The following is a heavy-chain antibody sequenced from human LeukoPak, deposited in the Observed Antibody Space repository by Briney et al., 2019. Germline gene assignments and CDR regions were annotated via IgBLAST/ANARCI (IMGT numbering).Heavy chain of an antibody. CDR1: GYTFTSYG. CDR3: ARTRKPSIVVVPAALNV. V-gene: IGHV1-18*01. Sequence: SVKVSCKASGYTFTSYGISWVRQAPGQGLEWMGWISAYNGNTNYAQKLQGRVTMTTDTSTSTAYMELRSLRSDDTAVYYCARTRKPSIVVVPAALNVWGQGTLVTVSS. CDR2: ISAYNGNT. J-gene: IGHJ4*02. D-gene: IGHD2-2*01.